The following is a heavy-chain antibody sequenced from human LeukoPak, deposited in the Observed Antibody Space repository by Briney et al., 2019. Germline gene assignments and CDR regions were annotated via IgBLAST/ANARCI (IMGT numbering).Heavy chain of an antibody. J-gene: IGHJ4*02. CDR2: INRSGST. Sequence: SETLSLTCAVYGGSFSGYYWSWIRQPPGKGLEWIGEINRSGSTNYNPSLKSRVTISVDTSKNQFSLKLSSVTAADTAVYYCARGRVLAARFDYWGQGTLVTVSS. D-gene: IGHD6-6*01. CDR3: ARGRVLAARFDY. V-gene: IGHV4-34*01. CDR1: GGSFSGYY.